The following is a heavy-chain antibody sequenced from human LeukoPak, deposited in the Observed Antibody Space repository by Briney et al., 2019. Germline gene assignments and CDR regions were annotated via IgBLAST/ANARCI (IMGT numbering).Heavy chain of an antibody. J-gene: IGHJ5*02. V-gene: IGHV3-30*02. D-gene: IGHD6-19*01. CDR2: IRYDGSNK. Sequence: GGSLRLSCAASGFTFSSYGMHWVRQAPGKGLEWVAFIRYDGSNKYYADSVKGRFTISRDNSKNTLYLQMNSLRAEDTAVYYCARGPGIAVAGRWFDPWGQGTLVTVSS. CDR3: ARGPGIAVAGRWFDP. CDR1: GFTFSSYG.